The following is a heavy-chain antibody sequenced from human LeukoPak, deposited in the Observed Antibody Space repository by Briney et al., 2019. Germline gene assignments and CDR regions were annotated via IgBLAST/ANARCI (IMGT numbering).Heavy chain of an antibody. CDR1: GFTFTSSA. J-gene: IGHJ6*02. Sequence: ASVKVSCKASGFTFTSSAMQWVRQARGQRLEWIGWIVVGSGNTNYAQKLQGRVTMTTDTSTSTAYMELRSLRSDDTAVYYCARDDIVLMVYAFSPRSYYGMDVWGQGTTVTVSS. CDR2: IVVGSGNT. V-gene: IGHV1-58*02. CDR3: ARDDIVLMVYAFSPRSYYGMDV. D-gene: IGHD2-8*01.